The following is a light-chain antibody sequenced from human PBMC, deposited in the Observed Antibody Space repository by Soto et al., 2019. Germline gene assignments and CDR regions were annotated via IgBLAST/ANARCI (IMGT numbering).Light chain of an antibody. Sequence: DIQMTQSPSSLSMSVGDRVTITCRASQNIGTSLNWYQMKLGRAPKLLIYSASTFQSGAPSRFSGGGSGTDFTLTINSLQPEDFATYSCQQSYNAPYTFGQGTMLEIK. CDR3: QQSYNAPYT. J-gene: IGKJ2*01. CDR1: QNIGTS. CDR2: SAS. V-gene: IGKV1-39*01.